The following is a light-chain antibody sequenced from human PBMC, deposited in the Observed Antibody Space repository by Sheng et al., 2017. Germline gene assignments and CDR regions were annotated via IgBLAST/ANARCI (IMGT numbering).Light chain of an antibody. CDR2: CI. V-gene: IGKV3-20*01. CDR3: QQYGTSPQT. Sequence: EIVLTQSPGTLSLSPGERATLSCRASQSVGRQLLSLVPADTWPDSQAPHLWCIHRATGIPDRFSGSGSGTDFXXTISRLEPEDFAVYYCQQYGTSPQTFGQGTKLEIK. CDR1: QSVGRQL. J-gene: IGKJ2*01.